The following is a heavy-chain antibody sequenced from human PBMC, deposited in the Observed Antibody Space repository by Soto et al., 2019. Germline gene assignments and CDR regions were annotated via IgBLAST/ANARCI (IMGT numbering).Heavy chain of an antibody. CDR1: GFTFSRNW. Sequence: PGGSLRLSCVVSGFTFSRNWMSWVRQAPGEGLEWVANIKQDGSEKYYVDSVKGRFTISRDNAKKSLHLQMNSLRAEDTAVYYCLVRLYGVDPPLSYHHYGLDVWGPGTTVTVSS. CDR3: LVRLYGVDPPLSYHHYGLDV. CDR2: IKQDGSEK. J-gene: IGHJ6*02. V-gene: IGHV3-7*01. D-gene: IGHD3-3*01.